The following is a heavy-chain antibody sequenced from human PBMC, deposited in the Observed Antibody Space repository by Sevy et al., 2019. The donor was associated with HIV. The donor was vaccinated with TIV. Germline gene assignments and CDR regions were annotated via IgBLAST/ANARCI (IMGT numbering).Heavy chain of an antibody. Sequence: ASVKVSCKVSGYTLTELSMHWVRQAPGKGLEWMGGFDPEDGETIYAQKFQGRVPMTEDTSTDTAYMELSSMRSEDTAVYYCATDLRRYCSGGSCYWFDPWGQGTLVTVSS. D-gene: IGHD2-15*01. J-gene: IGHJ5*02. CDR2: FDPEDGET. V-gene: IGHV1-24*01. CDR3: ATDLRRYCSGGSCYWFDP. CDR1: GYTLTELS.